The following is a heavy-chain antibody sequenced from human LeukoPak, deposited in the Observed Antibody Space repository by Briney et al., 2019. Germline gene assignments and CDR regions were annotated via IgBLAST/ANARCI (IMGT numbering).Heavy chain of an antibody. CDR1: GDSVSTNNVA. V-gene: IGHV6-1*01. CDR2: TYYGSKWYN. D-gene: IGHD3-16*01. J-gene: IGHJ4*02. Sequence: SQTLSLTCAISGDSVSTNNVAWNWIRQSPSRGLEWLGRTYYGSKWYNDYAVSVKSRITINPDTSKNQFSLQLNSVTPDDTAMYYCAREDLGAAYFDFWGQGTLVTVSS. CDR3: AREDLGAAYFDF.